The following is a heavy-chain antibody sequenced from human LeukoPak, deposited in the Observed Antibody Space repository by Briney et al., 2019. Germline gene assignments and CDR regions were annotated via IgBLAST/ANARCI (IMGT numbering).Heavy chain of an antibody. CDR2: ISGSGGST. D-gene: IGHD2-8*01. V-gene: IGHV3-23*01. CDR1: GFTFSSYA. J-gene: IGHJ4*02. Sequence: GGSLRLSCAASGFTFSSYAMSWVRQAPGKGLEWVSAISGSGGSTYYADSVKGRFTISRDNSKSTLYLQMNSLRAEDTAVYYCAKDLYCTSGVCSDYWGQGTLVTVSS. CDR3: AKDLYCTSGVCSDY.